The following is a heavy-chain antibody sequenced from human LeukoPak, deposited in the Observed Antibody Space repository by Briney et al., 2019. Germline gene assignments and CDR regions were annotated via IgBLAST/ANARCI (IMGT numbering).Heavy chain of an antibody. CDR1: GGSVSSSTYY. CDR2: IYYSGST. CDR3: GRDRPSGYYDY. Sequence: PSETLSLTCKVSGGSVSSSTYYWGWIRQPPGKGLEWIGSIYYSGSTYYNPSLKSRVTISVDTSKNQFSLKLSSLTAADTAVYYCGRDRPSGYYDYWGQGILVTVSS. V-gene: IGHV4-39*02. D-gene: IGHD3-22*01. J-gene: IGHJ4*02.